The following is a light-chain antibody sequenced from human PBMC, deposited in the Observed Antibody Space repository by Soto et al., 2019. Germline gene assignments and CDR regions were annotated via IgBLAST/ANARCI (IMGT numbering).Light chain of an antibody. J-gene: IGKJ5*01. CDR2: GAS. Sequence: EVVRTQSTATMSVSPGERSPPYRLAGQNIHTNLAWYQQKPGQAIRLLFYGASTGATGLTARFSGSGSGTEFTITINSLQAEDCAVYYCQQYYNWPRTFGPGTRLEIK. V-gene: IGKV3-15*01. CDR3: QQYYNWPRT. CDR1: QNIHTN.